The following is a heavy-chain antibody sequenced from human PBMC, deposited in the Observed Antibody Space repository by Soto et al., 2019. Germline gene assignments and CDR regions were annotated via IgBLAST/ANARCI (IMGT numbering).Heavy chain of an antibody. D-gene: IGHD6-13*01. CDR1: GYTFTSYG. J-gene: IGHJ3*02. CDR3: ARDHRQLVLGTNAFEI. CDR2: ISAYNGNT. V-gene: IGHV1-18*01. Sequence: ASVKVSCKASGYTFTSYGISWVLQAPGQGLEWMGWISAYNGNTNYAQKLQGRVTMTTDTSTSTAYMELRRLRSDDTAVYYCARDHRQLVLGTNAFEIWGQGTMVTVSS.